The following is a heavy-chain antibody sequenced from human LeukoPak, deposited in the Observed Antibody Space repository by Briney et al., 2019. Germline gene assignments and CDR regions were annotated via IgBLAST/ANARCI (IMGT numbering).Heavy chain of an antibody. Sequence: SVKVSCKASGGTFSSYAISWVRQAPGRGLEWMGGIIPIFGTANYAQKFQGRVTITTDESTSTAYMELSSLRSEDTAVYYCARDSELFPIAVAAKREYFQHWGQGTLVTVSS. CDR1: GGTFSSYA. J-gene: IGHJ1*01. CDR3: ARDSELFPIAVAAKREYFQH. CDR2: IIPIFGTA. D-gene: IGHD6-19*01. V-gene: IGHV1-69*05.